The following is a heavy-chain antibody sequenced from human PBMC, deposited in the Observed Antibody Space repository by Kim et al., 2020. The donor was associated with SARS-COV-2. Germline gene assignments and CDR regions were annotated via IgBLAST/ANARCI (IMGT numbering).Heavy chain of an antibody. CDR1: GGSMSGHY. CDR2: IYHSGST. V-gene: IGHV4-59*11. D-gene: IGHD3-10*01. Sequence: SETLSLTCSVSGGSMSGHYWSWIRQSPGKGLEWIGYIYHSGSTNYNPSLKSRVTISVDTSKNQFSLKLNSVSESDTAIYYCARKTFDSGSYYFDFWGRG. J-gene: IGHJ4*02. CDR3: ARKTFDSGSYYFDF.